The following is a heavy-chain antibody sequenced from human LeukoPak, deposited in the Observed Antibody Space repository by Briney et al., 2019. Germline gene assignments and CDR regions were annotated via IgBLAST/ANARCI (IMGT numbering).Heavy chain of an antibody. V-gene: IGHV4-39*07. D-gene: IGHD2-15*01. CDR2: IYYSGST. Sequence: SETLSLTCTVSGGSISSSSYYWGWIRQPPGKGLEWIGSIYYSGSTYYNPSLKSRVTISVDTSKNQFSLKLSSVTAADTAVYYCAREGWGVVVAANYYYYYMDVWGKGTTVTVSS. CDR1: GGSISSSSYY. J-gene: IGHJ6*03. CDR3: AREGWGVVVAANYYYYYMDV.